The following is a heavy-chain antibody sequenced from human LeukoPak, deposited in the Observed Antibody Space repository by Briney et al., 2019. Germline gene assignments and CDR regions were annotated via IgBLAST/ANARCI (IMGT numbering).Heavy chain of an antibody. V-gene: IGHV4-59*01. Sequence: PSDTLSLTRTVAGGSISSYYWSWIRQPPGEGLEWIGYIYYSGSTNYNPSLKSRDTISVDTSKNQFSLNLSSVTAADTAVYYCARDLLSTVGYFGYWGQGTLVTVSS. CDR3: ARDLLSTVGYFGY. D-gene: IGHD3-16*01. J-gene: IGHJ4*02. CDR2: IYYSGST. CDR1: GGSISSYY.